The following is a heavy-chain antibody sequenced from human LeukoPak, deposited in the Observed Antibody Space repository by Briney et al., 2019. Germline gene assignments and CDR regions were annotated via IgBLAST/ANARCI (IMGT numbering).Heavy chain of an antibody. J-gene: IGHJ3*02. CDR3: ARGMGTEYCSSTSCYWLAFDI. V-gene: IGHV1-69*06. Sequence: ASVKVSCKASGGTFSSYAISWVRQAPGQGLEWMGGIIPIFGTANYAQKFQGRVTITADKSTSTAYMELSSLRSEDTAVYYCARGMGTEYCSSTSCYWLAFDIWGQGIMVTVSS. CDR2: IIPIFGTA. CDR1: GGTFSSYA. D-gene: IGHD2-2*01.